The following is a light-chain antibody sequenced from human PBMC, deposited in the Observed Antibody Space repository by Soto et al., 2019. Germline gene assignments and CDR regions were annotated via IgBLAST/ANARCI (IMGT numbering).Light chain of an antibody. V-gene: IGLV1-44*01. Sequence: QSVLTQPPSASGTPGQRVTISCSGSSSNIGSNTVNWYQQLPGTAPKLLIYSNNQRPSGVPDRFSGSKSGTSVSLAISGLQSEDEADYYCATWDDSLSGVVFGGGTQLTVL. CDR3: ATWDDSLSGVV. CDR1: SSNIGSNT. J-gene: IGLJ2*01. CDR2: SNN.